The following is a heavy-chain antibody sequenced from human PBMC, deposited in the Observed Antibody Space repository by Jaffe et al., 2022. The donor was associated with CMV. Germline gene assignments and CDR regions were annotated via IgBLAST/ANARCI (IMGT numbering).Heavy chain of an antibody. V-gene: IGHV3-48*04. CDR1: GFTFTSYS. J-gene: IGHJ4*02. Sequence: EVQLVESGGGLARPGGSLKLSCVASGFTFTSYSMNWVRHVPGKGLEWVSYINSGSSTIYYTESVKGRFAISRDNAKNSLYLQMTNLRAEDTAVYYCARSGSYYIPNFDYWGQGTLVSVSS. D-gene: IGHD3-10*01. CDR2: INSGSSTI. CDR3: ARSGSYYIPNFDY.